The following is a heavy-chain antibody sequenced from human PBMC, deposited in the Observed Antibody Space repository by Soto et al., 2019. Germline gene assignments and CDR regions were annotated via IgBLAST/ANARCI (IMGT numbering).Heavy chain of an antibody. CDR3: ARGRGWQQLASPFDY. D-gene: IGHD6-13*01. J-gene: IGHJ4*02. V-gene: IGHV4-61*01. Sequence: SETLSLTCTVSGGSVSSGSYYWSWIRQPPGKGLEWIGYIYYSGSINYNPSLKSRVTISVDTSKNQFSLKLSSVTAADTAVYYCARGRGWQQLASPFDYWGQGTLVTVSS. CDR1: GGSVSSGSYY. CDR2: IYYSGSI.